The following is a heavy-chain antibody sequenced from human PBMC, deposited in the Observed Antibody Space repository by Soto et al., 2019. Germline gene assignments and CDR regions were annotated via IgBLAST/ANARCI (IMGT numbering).Heavy chain of an antibody. CDR1: GGTFSSYA. CDR2: IIPIFGTA. J-gene: IGHJ3*02. V-gene: IGHV1-69*13. D-gene: IGHD3-16*02. CDR3: ASGPEMATISLSAFDI. Sequence: SVKVSCKASGGTFSSYAISWVRQAPGQGLEWMGGIIPIFGTANYAQKFQGRVTITADESTSTAYMELSSLRSEDTAVYYCASGPEMATISLSAFDIWGQGTMVTVSS.